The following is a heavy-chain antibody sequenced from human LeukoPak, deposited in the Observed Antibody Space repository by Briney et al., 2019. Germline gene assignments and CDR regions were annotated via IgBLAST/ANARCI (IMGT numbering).Heavy chain of an antibody. V-gene: IGHV3-23*01. J-gene: IGHJ4*02. Sequence: GGSLRLSCAASGSTFSNNGMTWARQAPGKGMERVTGISDGGDTTYDAGSVKGRFTVSRDNSKNILYLQMNSLRAEDTAIYYCAKTQGFFDHWGQGSLVTVSS. CDR3: AKTQGFFDH. CDR2: ISDGGDTT. CDR1: GSTFSNNG.